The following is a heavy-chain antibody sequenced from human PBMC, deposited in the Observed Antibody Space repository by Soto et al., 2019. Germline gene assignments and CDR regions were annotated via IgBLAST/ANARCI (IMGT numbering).Heavy chain of an antibody. J-gene: IGHJ6*02. CDR2: TYHSGST. V-gene: IGHV4-39*07. Sequence: SETLSLTCTVSGGSISSSSYYWGWIRQPPGKGLEWIGETYHSGSTNYNPSLKSRVTISVDKSKNQFSLKLSSVTAADTAVYYCARRVVPAARWNGMDVWGQGTTVTVSS. D-gene: IGHD2-2*01. CDR3: ARRVVPAARWNGMDV. CDR1: GGSISSSSYY.